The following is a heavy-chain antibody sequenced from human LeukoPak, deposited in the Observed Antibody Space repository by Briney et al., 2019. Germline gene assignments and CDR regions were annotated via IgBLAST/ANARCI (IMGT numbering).Heavy chain of an antibody. CDR2: ISFDGINK. CDR3: ARDRWYYYDSSDYYHDAFDI. CDR1: GFTFSTYA. J-gene: IGHJ3*02. V-gene: IGHV3-30*04. D-gene: IGHD3-22*01. Sequence: GRSLRLSCAASGFTFSTYAMHWVRQAPGKRLEWVAVISFDGINKYYADSVKGRFTISRDNSKNTLYLQMNSLIAEDTAVYYCARDRWYYYDSSDYYHDAFDIWGQGTMVTVSS.